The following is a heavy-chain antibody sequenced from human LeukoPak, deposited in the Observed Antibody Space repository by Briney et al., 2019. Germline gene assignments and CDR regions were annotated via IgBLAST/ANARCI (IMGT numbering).Heavy chain of an antibody. Sequence: GGSLRLSCAASGFIFGGYSMHWVRQAPGEGLDWVTVISNDGKKEYYADSVKGRFTILRDNPKKTLYLQMNSLRPEDTAAYFCVRGGANPNFAYMDVWGKGTTVTVSS. V-gene: IGHV3-30*04. CDR1: GFIFGGYS. D-gene: IGHD4/OR15-4a*01. J-gene: IGHJ6*03. CDR3: VRGGANPNFAYMDV. CDR2: ISNDGKKE.